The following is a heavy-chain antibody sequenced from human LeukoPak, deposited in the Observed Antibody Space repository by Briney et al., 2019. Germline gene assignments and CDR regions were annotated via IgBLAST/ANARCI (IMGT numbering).Heavy chain of an antibody. D-gene: IGHD3-22*01. J-gene: IGHJ4*02. Sequence: GGSLILSCAASGFTFSGSAMHWVRQASGKGLEWVGRIRSKANSYATAYAASVKGRFTISRDDSKNTAYLQMNSLKTEDTAVYYCTRLSRDSSGSIDYWGQGTLVTVSS. CDR1: GFTFSGSA. CDR2: IRSKANSYAT. CDR3: TRLSRDSSGSIDY. V-gene: IGHV3-73*01.